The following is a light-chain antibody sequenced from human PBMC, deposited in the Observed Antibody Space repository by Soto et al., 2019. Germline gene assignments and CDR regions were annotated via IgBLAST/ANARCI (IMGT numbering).Light chain of an antibody. CDR1: HTISTW. V-gene: IGKV1-5*01. CDR2: DAS. Sequence: DIQMTQSTSTLSASVGDRVTISCRASHTISTWLAWYQQKPGKAPKLLIYDASNLESGVPSRFSGSGSGTEFTLTISSRQHDDFATYYCQHCNGLFGQGTNLEI. J-gene: IGKJ2*01. CDR3: QHCNGL.